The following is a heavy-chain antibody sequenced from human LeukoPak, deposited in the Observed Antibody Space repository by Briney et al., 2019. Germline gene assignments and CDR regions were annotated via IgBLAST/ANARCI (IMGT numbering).Heavy chain of an antibody. V-gene: IGHV4-39*07. J-gene: IGHJ5*02. CDR3: ARGTYNWNYDWFDP. CDR2: IYYSVST. Sequence: SETLSLTCTVSGASISSTNNFWGWIRQTPGKGLEWIATIYYSVSTYYNPSLKSRVTISVDTSKNQFSLKLSSVTAADTAVYYCARGTYNWNYDWFDPWGQGTLVTVSS. D-gene: IGHD1-7*01. CDR1: GASISSTNNF.